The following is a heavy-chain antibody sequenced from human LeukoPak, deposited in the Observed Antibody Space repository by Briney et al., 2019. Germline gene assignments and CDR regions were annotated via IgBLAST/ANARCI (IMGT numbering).Heavy chain of an antibody. J-gene: IGHJ4*02. CDR1: GFTLSSSG. D-gene: IGHD3-22*01. CDR2: IWYDGRYT. V-gene: IGHV3-33*06. CDR3: AKDRGNYYDTSTMDY. Sequence: GGSLRLSCAASGFTLSSSGMHWVRQAPGKGLEWVVVIWYDGRYTYYADSVKGRFTISRDSSKSTVYLQMKSLRAEDTGFYYCAKDRGNYYDTSTMDYWGQGTLVTVSS.